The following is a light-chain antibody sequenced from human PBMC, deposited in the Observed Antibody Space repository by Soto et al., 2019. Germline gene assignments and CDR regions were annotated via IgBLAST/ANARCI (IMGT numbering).Light chain of an antibody. CDR2: DVS. CDR3: SSYTSSSTPDV. J-gene: IGLJ1*01. Sequence: QSGLTQSASVSGSPGQSITISCTGTSSDVGAYNYVSWYQQHPGKAPKVMIHDVSNRPSGVSSRFSGSKSGNTASLTISGLQAEDEADYYCSSYTSSSTPDVFGTGTKLTVL. CDR1: SSDVGAYNY. V-gene: IGLV2-14*01.